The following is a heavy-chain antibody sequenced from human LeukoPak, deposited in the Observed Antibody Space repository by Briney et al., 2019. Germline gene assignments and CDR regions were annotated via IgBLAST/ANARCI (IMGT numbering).Heavy chain of an antibody. CDR3: ARGSIAARAFDY. Sequence: SETLSLTCAVYGGSFSGYYWSWIRQPPGKGLEWIGEINHSGSTNYTPSLKSRVTISVDTSKNQFSLKLSSVTAADTAVYYCARGSIAARAFDYWGQGTLVTVSS. D-gene: IGHD6-6*01. V-gene: IGHV4-34*01. CDR1: GGSFSGYY. J-gene: IGHJ4*02. CDR2: INHSGST.